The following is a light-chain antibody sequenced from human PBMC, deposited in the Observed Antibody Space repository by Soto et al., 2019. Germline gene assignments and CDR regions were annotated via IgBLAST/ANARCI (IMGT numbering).Light chain of an antibody. CDR2: DNN. Sequence: QSVLTQPPSVSAAPGQTVTISCSGNSSNIGHNYVSWYQQLPGTAPKLLIYDNNKRPSGIPDRFSGSKSGTSATLDITGLQTGDEADYYCGAWDSSLSAGVFGGGTKVTVL. J-gene: IGLJ3*02. CDR1: SSNIGHNY. CDR3: GAWDSSLSAGV. V-gene: IGLV1-51*01.